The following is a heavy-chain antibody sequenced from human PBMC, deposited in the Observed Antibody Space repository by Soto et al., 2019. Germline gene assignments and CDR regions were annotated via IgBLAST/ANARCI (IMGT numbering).Heavy chain of an antibody. V-gene: IGHV4-39*07. CDR3: ARTYCSGGSCYYYYYYGMDV. Sequence: TLSLTCTVSGGSVSSSSCYWGWIRQPPGKGLEWIGSIYYSGSTYYNPSLKSRVTISVDRSKNQFSLKLSSVTAADTAVYYCARTYCSGGSCYYYYYYGMDVCGQGTTVPVSS. D-gene: IGHD2-15*01. CDR1: GGSVSSSSCY. J-gene: IGHJ6*02. CDR2: IYYSGST.